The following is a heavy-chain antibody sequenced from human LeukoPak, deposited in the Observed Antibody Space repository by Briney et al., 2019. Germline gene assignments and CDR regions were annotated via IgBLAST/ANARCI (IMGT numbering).Heavy chain of an antibody. V-gene: IGHV3-53*01. CDR3: ARGLYSYGHVDDY. CDR2: IDGGGST. Sequence: GGSLRLSCAVSGITVSSYDMNWVRQAPGKGLEWVSVIDGGGSTHYANSVKGRFTISRDNSKNTLYLQMNSLRAEDTAVYYCARGLYSYGHVDDYWGQGTLVTVSS. CDR1: GITVSSYD. J-gene: IGHJ4*02. D-gene: IGHD5-18*01.